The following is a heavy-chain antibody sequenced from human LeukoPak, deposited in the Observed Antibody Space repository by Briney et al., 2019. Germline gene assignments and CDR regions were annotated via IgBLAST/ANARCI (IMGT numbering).Heavy chain of an antibody. CDR1: GITFDDYA. V-gene: IGHV3-9*01. CDR3: AKDEEYDSSGYYDY. CDR2: ISWNSGSI. D-gene: IGHD3-22*01. J-gene: IGHJ4*02. Sequence: PGGSLRLSCAASGITFDDYAMHWVRQAPGKGLEWVSGISWNSGSIGYADSVKGRFTISRDNAKNSLYLQMNSLRAEDTALYYCAKDEEYDSSGYYDYWGQGTLVTVSS.